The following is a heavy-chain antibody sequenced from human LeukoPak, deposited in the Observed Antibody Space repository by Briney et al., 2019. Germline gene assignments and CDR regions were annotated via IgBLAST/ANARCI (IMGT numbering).Heavy chain of an antibody. CDR3: ARGDDFPGDH. Sequence: GGSLRLSCAVSGFTFSNFWMSWVRQAPGRGLEWVANIHPEGNEKYHVESVKGRFTISRDNAKNLLFLQINGLRVEDTAVYYCARGDDFPGDHWGQGTLVTVSS. V-gene: IGHV3-7*04. D-gene: IGHD2/OR15-2a*01. J-gene: IGHJ4*02. CDR1: GFTFSNFW. CDR2: IHPEGNEK.